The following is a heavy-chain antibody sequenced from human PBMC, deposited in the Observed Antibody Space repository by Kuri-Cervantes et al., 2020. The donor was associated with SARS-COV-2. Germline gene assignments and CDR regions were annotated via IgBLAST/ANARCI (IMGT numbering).Heavy chain of an antibody. V-gene: IGHV1-46*01. CDR2: INPSGGST. Sequence: ASVKVSCKASGGTFSTSIISWVRQAPGQGLEWMGIINPSGGSTSYAQKFQGRVTMTRDTSTSTVYMELSSLRSEDTAVYYCAREGYSSSLVPFDPWGQGTLVTVSS. CDR3: AREGYSSSLVPFDP. D-gene: IGHD6-13*01. J-gene: IGHJ5*02. CDR1: GGTFSTS.